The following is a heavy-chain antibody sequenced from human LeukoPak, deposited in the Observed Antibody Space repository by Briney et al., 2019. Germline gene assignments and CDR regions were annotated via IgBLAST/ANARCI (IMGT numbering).Heavy chain of an antibody. CDR3: ARKRGYSYGYAFDI. CDR1: GGSFSGYY. CDR2: INHSGST. V-gene: IGHV4-34*01. Sequence: TPSETLSLTCAVYGGSFSGYYWSWIRQPPGKGLEWIGEINHSGSTNYNPSLKSRVTISVDTSKNQFSLKLSSVTAADTAVYYCARKRGYSYGYAFDIWGQGTMVTVSS. D-gene: IGHD5-18*01. J-gene: IGHJ3*02.